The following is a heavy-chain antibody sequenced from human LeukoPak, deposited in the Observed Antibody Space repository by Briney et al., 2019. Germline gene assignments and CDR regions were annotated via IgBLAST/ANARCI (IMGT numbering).Heavy chain of an antibody. D-gene: IGHD3-16*01. Sequence: GASVKVSCKASGYTFTGYYMHWLRQAPGQGLEWMGWINPNSGGTNYAQKFQGRVTMTRDTSISTAYMELSRLRSDDTAVYYCARDGGGLSDIHADYWGQGTLVTVSS. CDR3: ARDGGGLSDIHADY. CDR1: GYTFTGYY. J-gene: IGHJ4*02. CDR2: INPNSGGT. V-gene: IGHV1-2*02.